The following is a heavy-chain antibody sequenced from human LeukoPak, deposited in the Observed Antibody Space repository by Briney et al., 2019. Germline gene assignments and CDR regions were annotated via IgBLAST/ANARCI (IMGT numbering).Heavy chain of an antibody. CDR3: ARGNTYYDYVWGSYSTGY. J-gene: IGHJ4*02. CDR2: ISGDGGST. D-gene: IGHD3-16*01. V-gene: IGHV3-43*02. CDR1: GFTFDDYA. Sequence: GGSLRLSCAASGFTFDDYAMHWVRQAPGKGLEWVSLISGDGGSTYYADSVKGRFTISRDNSKNSLYLQMNSLRTEDTALYYCARGNTYYDYVWGSYSTGYWGQGTLVTVSS.